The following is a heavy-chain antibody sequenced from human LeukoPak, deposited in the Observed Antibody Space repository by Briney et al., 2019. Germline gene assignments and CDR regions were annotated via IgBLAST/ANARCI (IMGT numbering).Heavy chain of an antibody. CDR2: IYPSDSDT. CDR3: ARHGGLLTTVIDY. Sequence: GESLKISCKGSGYSFTSYWIGWVRQMPGKGLEWMGIIYPSDSDTRYSPSFQGQVTISADKSINTAYLQWSSLKASDTAMYYCARHGGLLTTVIDYWGQGTLVTVSS. J-gene: IGHJ4*02. CDR1: GYSFTSYW. V-gene: IGHV5-51*01. D-gene: IGHD1-1*01.